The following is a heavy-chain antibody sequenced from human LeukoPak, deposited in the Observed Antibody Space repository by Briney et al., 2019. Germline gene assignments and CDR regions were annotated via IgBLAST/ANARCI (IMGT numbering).Heavy chain of an antibody. CDR1: GYTFTSYD. CDR3: ARNYYDSSGLLL. J-gene: IGHJ4*02. D-gene: IGHD3-22*01. Sequence: ASVKVSCKASGYTFTSYDINWVRQAAGQGLEWMGKVDPNTGNTAYSQKFQGRVTMTRSTSITTAYMELSSLRSEDTAVYYCARNYYDSSGLLLWGQGTLVTVSS. CDR2: VDPNTGNT. V-gene: IGHV1-8*01.